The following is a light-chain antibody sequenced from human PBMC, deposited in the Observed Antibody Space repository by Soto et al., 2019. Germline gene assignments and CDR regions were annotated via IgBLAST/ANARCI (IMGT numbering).Light chain of an antibody. CDR3: QQYNNWPRT. Sequence: EIVMTQSPATLSLSPGERATLSCRASQSVSSNLAWHQQKPGQAPRLLIYSASTRATGIPARFSGSGSGTECTLTISSLKYEDFAIYYCQQYNNWPRTFGQGTKVDIK. V-gene: IGKV3-15*01. J-gene: IGKJ1*01. CDR2: SAS. CDR1: QSVSSN.